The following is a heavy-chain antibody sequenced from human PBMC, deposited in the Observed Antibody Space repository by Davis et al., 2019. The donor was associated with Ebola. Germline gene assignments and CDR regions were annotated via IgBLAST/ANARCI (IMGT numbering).Heavy chain of an antibody. CDR2: ISDASRDT. J-gene: IGHJ4*02. V-gene: IGHV3-23*01. CDR3: TTRLVHHFDY. Sequence: GESLKISCAASGFTFSSSTMNWVRQAPGKGLEWVSTISDASRDTHYADSVKGRFIISRDDSRSTVFLQMSALRAEDTALYYCTTRLVHHFDYWGRGTLVTVSS. D-gene: IGHD3-9*01. CDR1: GFTFSSST.